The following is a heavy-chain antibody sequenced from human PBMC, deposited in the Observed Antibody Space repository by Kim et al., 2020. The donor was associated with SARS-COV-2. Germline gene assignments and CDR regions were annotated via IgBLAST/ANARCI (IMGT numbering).Heavy chain of an antibody. CDR2: ISRSSSTI. CDR1: EFSFSSYS. J-gene: IGHJ6*02. V-gene: IGHV3-48*02. D-gene: IGHD3-10*01. CDR3: ATGFSDLGYNYYYMDV. Sequence: GGSLRLSCAASEFSFSSYSMNWVRQAPGKGLEWVSYISRSSSTINYADSVKGRFTISRDDAKKSLYLQMNSLRDEDTAVYYCATGFSDLGYNYYYMDVWGQGTTVTVSS.